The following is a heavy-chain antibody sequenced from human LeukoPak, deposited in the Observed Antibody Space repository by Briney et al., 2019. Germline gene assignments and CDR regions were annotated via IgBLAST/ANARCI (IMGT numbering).Heavy chain of an antibody. CDR3: ARDAYDSSGYYLNYFDY. J-gene: IGHJ4*02. CDR2: IYYSGST. CDR1: GGSISSGDYY. Sequence: PSQTLSLTCTVSGGSISSGDYYWSWSRQPPGKGLEWIGYIYYSGSTYYNPSLKSRVTISVDTSKNQFSLKLSSVTAADTAVYYCARDAYDSSGYYLNYFDYWGQGTLVTVSS. V-gene: IGHV4-30-4*08. D-gene: IGHD3-22*01.